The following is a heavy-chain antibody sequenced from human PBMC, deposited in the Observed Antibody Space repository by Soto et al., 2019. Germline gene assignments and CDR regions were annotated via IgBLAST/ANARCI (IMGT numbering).Heavy chain of an antibody. CDR2: IYFSGST. J-gene: IGHJ4*02. Sequence: PSETLSLTCFVSGDSISNTSYYWGWIRQPPGKGLEWVGTIYFSGSTFYNPSLKSRVTISLDTSRNQFSLRLSSVTAADTAVYYCARHGSYWGQGTLVTVSS. CDR3: ARHGSY. V-gene: IGHV4-39*01. CDR1: GDSISNTSYY.